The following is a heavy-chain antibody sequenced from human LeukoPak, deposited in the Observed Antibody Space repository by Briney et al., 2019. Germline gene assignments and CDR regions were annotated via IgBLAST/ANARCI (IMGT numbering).Heavy chain of an antibody. CDR2: TSWNSVSI. CDR1: GFSFEDSA. CDR3: AKLISGDRDGFDI. Sequence: GGSLRLSCAASGFSFEDSAMYWVRQAPGKGLEWVSGTSWNSVSIGYADSVKGRFTISRDNAKNSLYLQMNSVRAEDMALYYCAKLISGDRDGFDIWGQGTMVTVSS. D-gene: IGHD5-24*01. J-gene: IGHJ3*02. V-gene: IGHV3-9*03.